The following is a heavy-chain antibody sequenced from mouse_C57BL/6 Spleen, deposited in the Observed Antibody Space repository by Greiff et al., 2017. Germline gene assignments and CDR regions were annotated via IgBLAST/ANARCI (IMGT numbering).Heavy chain of an antibody. CDR1: GFTFSDYG. J-gene: IGHJ3*01. V-gene: IGHV5-17*01. D-gene: IGHD4-1*01. CDR3: ARGELGRLGAY. CDR2: ISSGSSTI. Sequence: EVKLMESGGGLVKPGGSLTLSCAASGFTFSDYGMHWVRQAPEKGLEWVAYISSGSSTIYYADTVKGRFTISRDNAKTTLFLQMTSLRSEDTAMYYCARGELGRLGAYWGQGTLVTVSA.